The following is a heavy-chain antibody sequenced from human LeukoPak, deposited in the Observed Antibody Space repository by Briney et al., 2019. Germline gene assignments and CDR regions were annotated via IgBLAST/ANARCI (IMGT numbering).Heavy chain of an antibody. CDR3: ASTFLRSADAFDI. CDR2: IYSGGST. CDR1: GGSISSYY. Sequence: ETLSLTCTVSGGSISSYYWSWIRQPPGKGLEWVSVIYSGGSTYYADSVKGRFTISRDNSKNTLYLQMNSLRAEDTAVYYCASTFLRSADAFDIWGQGTMVTVSS. J-gene: IGHJ3*02. D-gene: IGHD3-3*02. V-gene: IGHV3-53*01.